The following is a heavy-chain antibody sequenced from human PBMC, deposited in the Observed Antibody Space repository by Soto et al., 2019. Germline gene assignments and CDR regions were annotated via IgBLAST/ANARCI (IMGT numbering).Heavy chain of an antibody. J-gene: IGHJ1*01. CDR2: INSDGSST. Sequence: GGSLRLSCAASGFTFSSYWMHWVRQAPGKGLVWVSRINSDGSSTSYADSVKGRFTISRDNAKNTLYLQMNSLRAEDTAVYYCARDPAPEYSYGSGSYYKPRAAECFQHWGQGTLVTVSS. D-gene: IGHD3-10*01. CDR3: ARDPAPEYSYGSGSYYKPRAAECFQH. V-gene: IGHV3-74*01. CDR1: GFTFSSYW.